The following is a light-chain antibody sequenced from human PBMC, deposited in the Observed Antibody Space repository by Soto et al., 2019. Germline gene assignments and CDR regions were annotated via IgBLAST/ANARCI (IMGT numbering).Light chain of an antibody. CDR2: GAS. V-gene: IGKV3-20*01. CDR3: HQYDTSPRT. J-gene: IGKJ1*01. CDR1: QSISSF. Sequence: EIVLTQSPATLSLSPGERATLSCMARQSISSFLAWYQQKPGQAPRLLIYGASSRDTGIPDRFSGSGSGTDFTLTISRLEPEDFVVYYCHQYDTSPRTFGQGTRWIS.